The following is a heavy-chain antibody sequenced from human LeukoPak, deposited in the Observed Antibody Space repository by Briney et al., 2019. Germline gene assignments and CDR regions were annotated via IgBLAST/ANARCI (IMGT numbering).Heavy chain of an antibody. D-gene: IGHD4-17*01. CDR3: ARENTVRDY. J-gene: IGHJ4*02. CDR1: GFTFSSYW. V-gene: IGHV3-7*01. CDR2: IKQDGSEK. Sequence: GGSLRLSCAASGFTFSSYWVSWVRQAPGKGLEWVANIKQDGSEKYYVDSVKGRFTISRDNAKNSLYLQMNSLRAEDTAVYYCARENTVRDYWGQGTLVTVSS.